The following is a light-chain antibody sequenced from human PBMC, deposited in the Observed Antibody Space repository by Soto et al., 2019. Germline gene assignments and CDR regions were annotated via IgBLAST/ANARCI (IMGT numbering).Light chain of an antibody. CDR3: SSWDDSLDAPV. CDR2: SIN. J-gene: IGLJ3*02. CDR1: YSNIGSNF. V-gene: IGLV1-44*01. Sequence: QLVLTQPPSASATPGQTVTISCSGRYSNIGSNFVSWYQRLPGTAPKLLIYSINQRPSGVPDRFARSKSGTSGSLTISGLQPEDEADSFCSSWDDSLDAPVFGGGTQVTVL.